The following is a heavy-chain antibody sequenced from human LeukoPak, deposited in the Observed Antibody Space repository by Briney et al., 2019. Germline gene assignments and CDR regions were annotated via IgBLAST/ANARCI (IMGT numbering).Heavy chain of an antibody. CDR2: IQHDGGRT. CDR1: GFSFSTYT. D-gene: IGHD2-2*01. V-gene: IGHV3-30-3*01. CDR3: AKGGTRYNIVVVPTTIPMDY. Sequence: GGSLRLSCAASGFSFSTYTMNWVRQAPGKGLERVAGIQHDGGRTYYADSVKGRFTISRDNSKNTLYLQMNSLRAEDTAVYYCAKGGTRYNIVVVPTTIPMDYWGQGTLVTVSS. J-gene: IGHJ4*02.